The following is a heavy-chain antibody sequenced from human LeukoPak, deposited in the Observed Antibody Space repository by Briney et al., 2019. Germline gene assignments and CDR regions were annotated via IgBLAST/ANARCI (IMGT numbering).Heavy chain of an antibody. CDR2: IWYDGSNQ. CDR1: GFTFSNYA. V-gene: IGHV3-33*01. CDR3: AREADCSGGGCYRGAFDI. D-gene: IGHD2-15*01. Sequence: GGSLRLSCAASGFTFSNYAVHWVRRAPGKGLEWVAAIWYDGSNQYYGDSVKGRFTISRDNSKNTVYLQMNSLRAEDTAVYYCAREADCSGGGCYRGAFDIWGQGTMVTVSS. J-gene: IGHJ3*02.